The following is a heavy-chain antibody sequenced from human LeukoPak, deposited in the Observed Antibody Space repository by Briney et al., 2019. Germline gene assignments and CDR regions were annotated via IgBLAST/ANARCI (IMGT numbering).Heavy chain of an antibody. CDR1: GLTFSSYA. J-gene: IGHJ5*02. V-gene: IGHV3-23*01. D-gene: IGHD6-19*01. CDR2: ISGSGGNT. Sequence: PGGSLRLSCAASGLTFSSYAMSWVRQAPGKGLEWVSAISGSGGNTYYADSVKGRFTISRDNSKNTLYLQMNSLRAEDTAVYYCANDRAVAGLMGADVSWGQGTLVTVSS. CDR3: ANDRAVAGLMGADVS.